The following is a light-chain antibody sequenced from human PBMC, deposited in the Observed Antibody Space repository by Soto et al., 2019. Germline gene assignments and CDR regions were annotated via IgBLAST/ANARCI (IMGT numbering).Light chain of an antibody. Sequence: EIVMTQSPVTLSASPGESATLSCRASQSVDNNVAWYQQKPGQAPRLLIVGSFARATGIPARFSGSGSGSEFTLTISGLQSEDFAVYYCQQYNNWPLITFGQGTRLEIK. CDR3: QQYNNWPLIT. V-gene: IGKV3-15*01. CDR2: GSF. J-gene: IGKJ5*01. CDR1: QSVDNN.